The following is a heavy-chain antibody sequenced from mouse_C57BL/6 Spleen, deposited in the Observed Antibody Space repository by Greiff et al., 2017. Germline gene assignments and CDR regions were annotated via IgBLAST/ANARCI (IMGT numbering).Heavy chain of an antibody. V-gene: IGHV2-6-1*01. D-gene: IGHD1-1*01. CDR2: IWSDGST. CDR3: ARQGDPHYYGSQFAY. CDR1: GFPLTSYG. J-gene: IGHJ3*01. Sequence: QVQLQQSGPGLVAPSQSLSITCTVSGFPLTSYGVHWVRQPPGKGLEWLVVIWSDGSTTYNSALNSRLSISKDNAKSQVFLKMSSLQTDDTAMYYCARQGDPHYYGSQFAYWGQGTLVTVSA.